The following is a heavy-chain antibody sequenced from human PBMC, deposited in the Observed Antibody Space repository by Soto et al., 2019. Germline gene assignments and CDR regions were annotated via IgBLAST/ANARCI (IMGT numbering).Heavy chain of an antibody. D-gene: IGHD5-12*01. CDR3: ARERWLQSTVGGNYYYYCMDV. J-gene: IGHJ6*02. CDR1: GFTFSSYW. Sequence: EMQLVESGGGLVQPGGSLRLSCAASGFTFSSYWMHWVRQAPGKGLVWVSCIKSDGSNTNYADSVKGRFTISRDNAKNTLYLQMNSLRADDTAVYYCARERWLQSTVGGNYYYYCMDVWGQGTTVTVSS. V-gene: IGHV3-74*01. CDR2: IKSDGSNT.